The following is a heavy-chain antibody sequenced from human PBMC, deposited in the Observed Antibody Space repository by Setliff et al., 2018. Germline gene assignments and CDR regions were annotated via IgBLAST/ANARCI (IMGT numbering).Heavy chain of an antibody. D-gene: IGHD6-19*01. CDR3: AGAAAVPGTEKFDP. CDR2: ISSSSSTI. CDR1: GFTFSSYS. Sequence: LRLSCAASGFTFSSYSMNWVRQAPGKGLEWVSYISSSSSTIYYADSVKGRFTISRDNAKNSLYLQMNSLRAEDTAVYYCAGAAAVPGTEKFDPWGQGTVVTVSS. J-gene: IGHJ5*02. V-gene: IGHV3-48*01.